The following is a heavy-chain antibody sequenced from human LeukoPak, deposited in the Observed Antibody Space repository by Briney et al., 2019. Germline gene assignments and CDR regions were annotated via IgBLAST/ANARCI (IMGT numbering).Heavy chain of an antibody. V-gene: IGHV3-73*01. D-gene: IGHD5-18*01. CDR1: GFTFSGSA. CDR3: ARGYALADTGFDY. Sequence: GGSLKLSCAASGFTFSGSAMHWVRQASGKGLEWVGRIRSKANSYATAYAASVKGRFTISRDDSKNTAYLQMNSLRAEDTAVYYCARGYALADTGFDYWGQGTLVTVSS. J-gene: IGHJ4*02. CDR2: IRSKANSYAT.